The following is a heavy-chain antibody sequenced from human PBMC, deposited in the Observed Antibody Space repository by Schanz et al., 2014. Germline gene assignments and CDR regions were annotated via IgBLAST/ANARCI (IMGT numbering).Heavy chain of an antibody. CDR1: GYSFNLFG. CDR2: ISAYNGNM. D-gene: IGHD3-22*01. J-gene: IGHJ4*02. CDR3: VRDGDERLVVIFDQ. V-gene: IGHV1-18*04. Sequence: QVQLVQSGAEVQKPGASVMLSCKTSGYSFNLFGVSWVRQAPGQGIEWKGWISAYNGNMNYAPRFPGRVTMTTDTSTSTAYMELRNLRSDDTAVYYCVRDGDERLVVIFDQWGQGTLVTVSS.